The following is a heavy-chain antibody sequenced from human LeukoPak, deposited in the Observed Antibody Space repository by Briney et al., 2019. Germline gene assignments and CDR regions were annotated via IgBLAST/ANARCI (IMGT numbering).Heavy chain of an antibody. V-gene: IGHV1-69*01. J-gene: IGHJ6*02. Sequence: SVKVSCKASGGTFSSYAISWVRQAPGQGLEWMGGIIPIFGTANYAQKFQGRVTITADESTSTAYMELSRLRSDDTAVYYCAGSSSWIYGMDVWGQGTTVTVSS. CDR1: GGTFSSYA. D-gene: IGHD6-13*01. CDR2: IIPIFGTA. CDR3: AGSSSWIYGMDV.